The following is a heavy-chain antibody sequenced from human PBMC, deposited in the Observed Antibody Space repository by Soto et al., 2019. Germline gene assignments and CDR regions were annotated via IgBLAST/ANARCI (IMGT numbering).Heavy chain of an antibody. Sequence: SETLSLTCTVSGGSISSYYWSWIRQPPGKGLEWIGYIYYSGSTNYNPSLKSRVTISVDTSKNQFPLKLSSVTAADTAVYYCASNHPVLIYFDYWGQGTLVTVSS. CDR1: GGSISSYY. CDR3: ASNHPVLIYFDY. V-gene: IGHV4-59*08. CDR2: IYYSGST. J-gene: IGHJ4*02. D-gene: IGHD2-15*01.